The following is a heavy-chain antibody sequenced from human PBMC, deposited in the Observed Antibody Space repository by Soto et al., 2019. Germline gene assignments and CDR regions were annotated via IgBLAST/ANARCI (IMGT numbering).Heavy chain of an antibody. D-gene: IGHD2-15*01. V-gene: IGHV4-59*02. CDR2: VYYSGST. CDR1: GGSVFGSC. Sequence: PSETLSHTCTVSGGSVFGSCWTWIRQPPGKGLEWIGNVYYSGSTNYNPSLKSRITISVDTSKNQFSLNLSSVTAADTAVYYCARFPAASSWFHPWCQGTLVTVSS. CDR3: ARFPAASSWFHP. J-gene: IGHJ5*02.